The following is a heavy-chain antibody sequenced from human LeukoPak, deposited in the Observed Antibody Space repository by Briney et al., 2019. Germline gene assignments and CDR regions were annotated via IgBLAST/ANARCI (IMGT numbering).Heavy chain of an antibody. J-gene: IGHJ4*02. CDR2: IGTAGDT. CDR3: ASGDSYGYYFDY. V-gene: IGHV3-13*01. Sequence: PGGSLRLSCAASGFTFSSYDMHWVRQATGKGLEWVSAIGTAGDTYYPGSVKGRFTISREDAKNSLYLQMNSLRAGDTAVYYCASGDSYGYYFDYWGQGTLVTVSS. D-gene: IGHD5-18*01. CDR1: GFTFSSYD.